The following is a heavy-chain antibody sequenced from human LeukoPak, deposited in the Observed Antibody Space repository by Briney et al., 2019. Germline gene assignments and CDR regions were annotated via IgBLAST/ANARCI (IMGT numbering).Heavy chain of an antibody. CDR1: GFTFGTYW. CDR2: MKQDGSEK. V-gene: IGHV3-7*01. J-gene: IGHJ4*02. Sequence: GGSLRLSCTASGFTFGTYWMTWVRQASGKGLEWVANMKQDGSEKYYVDSVKGRFTVSRDNAKNSLYLQMNSLRAEDTAVYYCARIYCSSTNCYRHSDYWGQGTLVTVSS. CDR3: ARIYCSSTNCYRHSDY. D-gene: IGHD2-2*01.